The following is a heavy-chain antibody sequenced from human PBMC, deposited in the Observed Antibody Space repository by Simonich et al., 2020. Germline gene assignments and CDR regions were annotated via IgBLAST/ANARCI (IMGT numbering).Heavy chain of an antibody. Sequence: QVQLVQSGAEVKKPGASVKVSCKASGYTFTGYYMHWVRQAPGQGLEWMGWINPNSGGPNYEQKFQGRFTMTRDTSISTAYMELSRLRSDDTAVYYCARVRFEAFDIWGQGTMVTVSS. J-gene: IGHJ3*02. V-gene: IGHV1-2*02. CDR3: ARVRFEAFDI. CDR1: GYTFTGYY. CDR2: INPNSGGP.